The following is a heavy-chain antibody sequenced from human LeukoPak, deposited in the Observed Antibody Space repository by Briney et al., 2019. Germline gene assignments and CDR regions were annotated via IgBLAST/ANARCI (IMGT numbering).Heavy chain of an antibody. CDR1: GGSFSGYY. CDR2: INHSGST. CDR3: ARGFPRFADY. J-gene: IGHJ4*02. V-gene: IGHV4-34*01. D-gene: IGHD2/OR15-2a*01. Sequence: SETLSLTCAVCGGSFSGYYWSWIRQPPGKGLEWIGEINHSGSTNYNPSLKSRVTISVDTSKNQFSLKLSSVTAADTAVYYCARGFPRFADYWGQGTLVTVSS.